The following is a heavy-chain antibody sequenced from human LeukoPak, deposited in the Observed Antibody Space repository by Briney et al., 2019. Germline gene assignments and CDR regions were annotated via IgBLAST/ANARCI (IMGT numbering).Heavy chain of an antibody. V-gene: IGHV4-61*01. CDR3: ARDTPTYFDY. CDR2: IYYSGST. J-gene: IGHJ4*02. D-gene: IGHD1-26*01. Sequence: SETLSLTCTVSGGSVSSGSYYWSWIRQPPGKGLEWIGYIYYSGSTNYNPSLKSRVTISVDTSRNQFSLKLSSVTAADTAVYYCARDTPTYFDYWGQGTQVTVSS. CDR1: GGSVSSGSYY.